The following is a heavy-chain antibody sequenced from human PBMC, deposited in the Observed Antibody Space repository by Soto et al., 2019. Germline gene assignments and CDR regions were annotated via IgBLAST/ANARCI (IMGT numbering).Heavy chain of an antibody. CDR3: AREYSSSSGWFDP. Sequence: QVQLQESGPGLVKPSETLSLTCTVSGGSISSYYWSWIRQPPGKGLEWIGYIYYSGSTNYNPSLKSRVTISVDTSNNQFSLKLSSVTAADTAVYYCAREYSSSSGWFDPWGQGTLVTVSS. CDR1: GGSISSYY. V-gene: IGHV4-59*01. J-gene: IGHJ5*02. D-gene: IGHD6-6*01. CDR2: IYYSGST.